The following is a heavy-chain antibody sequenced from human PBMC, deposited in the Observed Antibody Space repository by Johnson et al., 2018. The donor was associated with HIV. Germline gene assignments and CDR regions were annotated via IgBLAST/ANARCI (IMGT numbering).Heavy chain of an antibody. V-gene: IGHV3-66*01. Sequence: VQLVESGGGLVQPGGSLRLSCAASGFSVSNKYMSWVRQAPGKGLEWVSVIYSGGTTDHADSVKGRFTNSRDNSKNPLYLQMNSLRAEDTAVYYCAKDGSDIVVVPAAPDAFDIWGQGTMVTVSS. D-gene: IGHD2-2*01. CDR2: IYSGGTT. CDR1: GFSVSNKY. CDR3: AKDGSDIVVVPAAPDAFDI. J-gene: IGHJ3*02.